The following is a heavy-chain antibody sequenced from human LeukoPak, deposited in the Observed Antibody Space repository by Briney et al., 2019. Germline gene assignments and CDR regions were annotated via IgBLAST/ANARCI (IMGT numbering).Heavy chain of an antibody. CDR1: GGSFSGYY. V-gene: IGHV4-59*01. CDR2: IYYSGST. D-gene: IGHD3-16*01. J-gene: IGHJ4*02. Sequence: SETLSLTCAVYGGSFSGYYWSWIRQPPGKGLEWIGYIYYSGSTNYNPSLKSRVTISVDTSKNQFSLKLSSVTAADTAVYYCARHSFEGDFDYWGQGTLVTVSS. CDR3: ARHSFEGDFDY.